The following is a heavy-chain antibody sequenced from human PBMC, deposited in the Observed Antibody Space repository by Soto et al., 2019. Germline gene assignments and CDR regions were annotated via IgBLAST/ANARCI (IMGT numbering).Heavy chain of an antibody. CDR2: IYHSGST. D-gene: IGHD4-17*01. CDR1: SGSISSSNW. CDR3: ARTCAGLRDYYYYYMDV. V-gene: IGHV4-4*02. J-gene: IGHJ6*03. Sequence: SETLSLTCAVSSGSISSSNWWSWVRQPPGKGLEWIGEIYHSGSTNYNPSLKSRVTISVDKSKNQFSLKLSSVTAADTAVYYCARTCAGLRDYYYYYMDVWGKGTTVTAP.